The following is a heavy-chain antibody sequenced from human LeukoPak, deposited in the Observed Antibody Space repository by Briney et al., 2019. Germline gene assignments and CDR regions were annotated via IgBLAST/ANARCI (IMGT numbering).Heavy chain of an antibody. D-gene: IGHD5-24*01. V-gene: IGHV4-30-2*01. CDR2: IYHSGST. Sequence: PSETLSLTCAVSGGSISSGGYSWSWIRQPPGKGLEWIGYIYHSGSTYYNPSLKSRVTISVDRSKNQFSLKLSSVTAADTAVYYCARQMATKLFGFDYWGQGTLVTVSS. CDR1: GGSISSGGYS. J-gene: IGHJ4*02. CDR3: ARQMATKLFGFDY.